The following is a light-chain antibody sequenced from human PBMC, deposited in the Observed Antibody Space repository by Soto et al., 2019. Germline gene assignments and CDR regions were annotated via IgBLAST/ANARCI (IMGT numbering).Light chain of an antibody. CDR3: FSYAGSSIWV. CDR1: RSDIGSYNN. CDR2: GVT. V-gene: IGLV2-23*02. Sequence: QSVLTQPASVSGSPGQSITISCSGSRSDIGSYNNVAWYQQHPGKAPRVMIFGVTKRPSGISDRFFGSKSGSTASLTISGRQAEDEADYFCFSYAGSSIWVFGGGTKLTVL. J-gene: IGLJ3*02.